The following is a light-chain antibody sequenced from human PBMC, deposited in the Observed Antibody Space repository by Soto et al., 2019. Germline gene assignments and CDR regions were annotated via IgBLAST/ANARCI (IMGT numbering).Light chain of an antibody. V-gene: IGKV1-5*01. CDR3: QQYNTLSGT. Sequence: DIQMTQSPSTLSAAVGDRVTITCRASQTITTWLAWYQQKPGKAPKLLIYDASTLESGVPSRFSGSGFGTEFSLTISSLQRDDFASYYCQQYNTLSGTFGQGTKVDIK. CDR1: QTITTW. J-gene: IGKJ1*01. CDR2: DAS.